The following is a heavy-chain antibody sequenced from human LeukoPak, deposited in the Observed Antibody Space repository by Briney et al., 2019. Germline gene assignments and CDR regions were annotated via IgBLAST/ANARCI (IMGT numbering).Heavy chain of an antibody. CDR2: IIPIFGTA. D-gene: IGHD6-19*01. V-gene: IGHV1-69*06. CDR3: ATGIAVAGRLFDY. Sequence: SVKVSCKASGGTFSSYAISWVRQAPGQGLEWMGGIIPIFGTANYAQKFQGRVTMTEDTSTDTAYMELSSLRSEDTAVYYCATGIAVAGRLFDYWGQGTLVTVSS. J-gene: IGHJ4*02. CDR1: GGTFSSYA.